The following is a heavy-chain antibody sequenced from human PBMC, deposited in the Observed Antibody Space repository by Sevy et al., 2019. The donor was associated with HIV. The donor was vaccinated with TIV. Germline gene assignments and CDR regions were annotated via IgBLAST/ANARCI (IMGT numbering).Heavy chain of an antibody. CDR2: INHSGST. CDR3: ARGDVDSSRGWGWFDP. D-gene: IGHD6-13*01. J-gene: IGHJ5*02. V-gene: IGHV4-34*01. Sequence: SETLSLTCAVYGGSFSGYYWSWIRQPPGKGLEWIGEINHSGSTNYNPSLKSRVTISVDTSKNQFSLKLSSVTAADTAVYYCARGDVDSSRGWGWFDPWGQGTLVTVSS. CDR1: GGSFSGYY.